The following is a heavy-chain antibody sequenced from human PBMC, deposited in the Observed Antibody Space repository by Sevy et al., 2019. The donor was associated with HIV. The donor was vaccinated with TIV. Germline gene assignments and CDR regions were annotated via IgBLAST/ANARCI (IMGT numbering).Heavy chain of an antibody. D-gene: IGHD1-1*01. CDR3: ARAVLEISTWRSDY. CDR2: ISSTSAYI. CDR1: GFTFSSYR. V-gene: IGHV3-21*01. Sequence: GESLKISCAASGFTFSSYRMTWVRQAPGKGLEWVSCISSTSAYINYVESVKGRFTISRDNAKNLLYLQMDSLRAEDTAVYYCARAVLEISTWRSDYWGQGTLVTVSS. J-gene: IGHJ4*02.